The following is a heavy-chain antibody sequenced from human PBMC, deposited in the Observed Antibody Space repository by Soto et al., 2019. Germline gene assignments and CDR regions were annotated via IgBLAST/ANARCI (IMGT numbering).Heavy chain of an antibody. V-gene: IGHV4-59*01. CDR1: GASIRNYY. CDR2: SYYSGST. CDR3: ARDQNASPHFDY. J-gene: IGHJ4*02. Sequence: QVHLQESGPGLVKPSETLSLTCTVSGASIRNYYWSWIRQPPGKGLEWIGFSYYSGSTNYNPSLNSRVTMSVDTSKNQFSLKLTSVTAADTAVYYCARDQNASPHFDYWGQGILVTVSS.